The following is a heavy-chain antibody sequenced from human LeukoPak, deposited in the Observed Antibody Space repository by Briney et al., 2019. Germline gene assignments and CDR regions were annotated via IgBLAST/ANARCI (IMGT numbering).Heavy chain of an antibody. CDR2: ISDSGGST. CDR1: GFIVSTHA. V-gene: IGHV3-23*01. CDR3: ARGYCSGGSCTWGLFDS. D-gene: IGHD2-15*01. J-gene: IGHJ4*02. Sequence: GGSLRLSCVASGFIVSTHAMSWVRLSPGRGLEWVSTISDSGGSTYYTESVKGRFTISRDNSMSTLSLQMKSLRVEDTALYYCARGYCSGGSCTWGLFDSWGQGTLVTVSS.